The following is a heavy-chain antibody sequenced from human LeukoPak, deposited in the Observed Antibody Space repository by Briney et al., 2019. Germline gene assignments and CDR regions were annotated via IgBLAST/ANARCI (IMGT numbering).Heavy chain of an antibody. CDR1: GYTFTSYG. CDR3: ARDLGSSGWYTPYGMDV. Sequence: ASVKVSCKASGYTFTSYGISWVRQAPGQGLEWMGWISAYNDNTNYAQKLQGRVTMTTDTSTSTAYMELRSLRSDDTAVYYCARDLGSSGWYTPYGMDVWGQGTTVTVSS. V-gene: IGHV1-18*01. CDR2: ISAYNDNT. J-gene: IGHJ6*02. D-gene: IGHD6-19*01.